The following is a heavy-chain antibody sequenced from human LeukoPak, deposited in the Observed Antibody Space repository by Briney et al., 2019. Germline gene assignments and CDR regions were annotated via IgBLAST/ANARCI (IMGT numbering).Heavy chain of an antibody. V-gene: IGHV1-2*02. CDR2: INPNTGGT. CDR3: ARGGSAAECLQS. CDR1: GYSFTDHY. J-gene: IGHJ1*01. Sequence: ASVKVSCKASGYSFTDHYLHWVRQAPGQGLEWMGWINPNTGGTDYAQKFQGRVTMTRDTSINTVYMELSRLTSDDTAVYYCARGGSAAECLQSWGQGTLVSVSS. D-gene: IGHD6-25*01.